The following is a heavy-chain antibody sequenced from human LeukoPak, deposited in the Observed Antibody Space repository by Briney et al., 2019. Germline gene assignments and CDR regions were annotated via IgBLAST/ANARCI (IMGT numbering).Heavy chain of an antibody. D-gene: IGHD2-2*01. Sequence: GGSLRLSCAASGFTFSSYWMSWVRQAPGKGLEWVANIKQDGSEKYYVDSVKGRFTISRDNAKNSLYLQMNSLRAEDTAVYYCAGALGVPAAISVYYYYYGMDVWGQGTTVTVSS. CDR3: AGALGVPAAISVYYYYYGMDV. J-gene: IGHJ6*02. CDR2: IKQDGSEK. CDR1: GFTFSSYW. V-gene: IGHV3-7*01.